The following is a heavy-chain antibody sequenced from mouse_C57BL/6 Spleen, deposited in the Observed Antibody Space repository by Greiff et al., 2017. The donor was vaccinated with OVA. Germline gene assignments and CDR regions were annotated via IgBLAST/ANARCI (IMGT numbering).Heavy chain of an antibody. J-gene: IGHJ4*01. D-gene: IGHD2-2*01. V-gene: IGHV1-85*01. CDR3: ARYGYDPYYYAMDY. CDR1: GYTFTSYD. CDR2: IYPRDGST. Sequence: QVQLKQSGPELVKPGASVKLSCKASGYTFTSYDINWVKQRPGQGLEWIGWIYPRDGSTKYNEKFKGKATLTVDTSSSTAYMELHSLTSEDSAVYFCARYGYDPYYYAMDYWGQGTSVTVSS.